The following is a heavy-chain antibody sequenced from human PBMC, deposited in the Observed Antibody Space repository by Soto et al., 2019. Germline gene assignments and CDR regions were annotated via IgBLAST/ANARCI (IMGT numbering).Heavy chain of an antibody. CDR2: IIPMVGIA. CDR3: ARGRDGGYYYYGMDV. CDR1: GGTFSSNT. Sequence: QVQLVQSGAEVKKPGSSVKVSCKASGGTFSSNTISWVRQAPGQGLEWMGRIIPMVGIANYAEKFQGRVKITSDKSTSTAYVELSSLRSEDTAVYYCARGRDGGYYYYGMDVWGQGTTVTVSS. J-gene: IGHJ6*02. V-gene: IGHV1-69*02.